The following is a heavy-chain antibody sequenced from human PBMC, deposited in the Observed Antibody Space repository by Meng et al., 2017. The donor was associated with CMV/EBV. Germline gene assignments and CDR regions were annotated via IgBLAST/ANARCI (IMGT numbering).Heavy chain of an antibody. V-gene: IGHV1-69*05. CDR3: ARVSGWYTGGYYYYYGMDV. CDR1: GGTFSSYA. Sequence: SVKVSCKASGGTFSSYAISWVRQAPGQGLEWMGGIIPIFGTANYAQKFQGRVTITTDESTSTAYMELSSLRSEDTAVYYCARVSGWYTGGYYYYYGMDVWAKGPRSPSP. D-gene: IGHD6-19*01. CDR2: IIPIFGTA. J-gene: IGHJ6*02.